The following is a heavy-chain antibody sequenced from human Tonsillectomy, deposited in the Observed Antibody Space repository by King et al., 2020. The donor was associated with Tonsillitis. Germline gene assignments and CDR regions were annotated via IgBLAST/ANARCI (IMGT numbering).Heavy chain of an antibody. CDR1: GFTFSDFY. J-gene: IGHJ4*02. V-gene: IGHV3-11*05. CDR3: AGKNGAYDYDY. D-gene: IGHD5-12*01. Sequence: VQLVESGGGLVKRGGSLRLSCAASGFTFSDFYMTWIRQAPGKGLEWVSYISSSSSHTNYADSVKGRFTISRDNVKNSLYLQMISLRAEDTAVYYCAGKNGAYDYDYWGQGTLVTVSS. CDR2: ISSSSSHT.